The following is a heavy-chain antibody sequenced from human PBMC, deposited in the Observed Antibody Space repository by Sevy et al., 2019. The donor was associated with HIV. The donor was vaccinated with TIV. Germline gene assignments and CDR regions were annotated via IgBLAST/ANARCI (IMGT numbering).Heavy chain of an antibody. Sequence: ASVKVSCKASGGTFSSYAISWVRQAHGQGLEWMGGIIPIFGTANYAQKFQGRVTITADESTSTAYMELSSLRSEDTAVYYCARLGGLGNWNGARYFDYWGQGTLVTVSS. CDR1: GGTFSSYA. D-gene: IGHD1-1*01. J-gene: IGHJ4*02. V-gene: IGHV1-69*13. CDR2: IIPIFGTA. CDR3: ARLGGLGNWNGARYFDY.